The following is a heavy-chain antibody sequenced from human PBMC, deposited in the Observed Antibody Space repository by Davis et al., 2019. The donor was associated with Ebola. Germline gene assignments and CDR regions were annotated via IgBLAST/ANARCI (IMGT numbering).Heavy chain of an antibody. CDR3: ARASFGYNSGWYADY. V-gene: IGHV1-3*01. D-gene: IGHD6-19*01. CDR2: VHGGNGNT. CDR1: GFILTNYA. J-gene: IGHJ4*02. Sequence: MPGGSLRLSCVASGFILTNYAIHWVRQAPGQRLEWMGWVHGGNGNTKYSQRFQGRVTITTDTSASTVYLDLTSLRSDDTAVFYCARASFGYNSGWYADYWGPGSLVTVSS.